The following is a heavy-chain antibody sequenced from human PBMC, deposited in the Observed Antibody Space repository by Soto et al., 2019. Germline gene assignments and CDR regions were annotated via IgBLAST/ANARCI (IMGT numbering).Heavy chain of an antibody. V-gene: IGHV3-53*01. CDR3: ATHPGGGGY. J-gene: IGHJ4*02. CDR1: GFTVSNNY. D-gene: IGHD3-10*01. Sequence: EVQLVESGGGLIQPGGSLRLSCAVSGFTVSNNYMSWVRQAPGKGLEGVSVIYSGGYTAYGDSVKGRFTISRDNSKNTISLQKKPLNAAATAVFSCATHPGGGGYWGQGTLVTVSS. CDR2: IYSGGYT.